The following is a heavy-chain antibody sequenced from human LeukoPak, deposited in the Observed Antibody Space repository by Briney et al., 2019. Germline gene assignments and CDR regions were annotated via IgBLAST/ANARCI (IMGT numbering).Heavy chain of an antibody. J-gene: IGHJ4*02. CDR3: ARVKNLDY. Sequence: GASVKVSCKASGYTLTGYYIHWVRQAPGQRLEWMGCINPNTGGTNYAQKFQGRVTMTSDTSINTAYMELSSLRSDDTALYYCARVKNLDYWGQGTLVTVSS. CDR1: GYTLTGYY. D-gene: IGHD2/OR15-2a*01. CDR2: INPNTGGT. V-gene: IGHV1-2*02.